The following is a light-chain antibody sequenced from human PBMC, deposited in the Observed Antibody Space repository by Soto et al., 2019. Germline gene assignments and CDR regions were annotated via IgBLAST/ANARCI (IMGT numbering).Light chain of an antibody. CDR2: DAS. Sequence: EIVLTQSPATLSLSPGERATLSCRASQSVSSYLAWYQQKPGQAPRLLIYDASNRATGIPARFSGDGSGTDFTLTISRLEPEDFAVYYCQQFSSYPLTFGGGTKVDI. V-gene: IGKV3-11*01. J-gene: IGKJ4*01. CDR3: QQFSSYPLT. CDR1: QSVSSY.